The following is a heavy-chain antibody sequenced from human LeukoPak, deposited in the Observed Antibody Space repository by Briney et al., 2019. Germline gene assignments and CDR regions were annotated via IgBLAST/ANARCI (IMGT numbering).Heavy chain of an antibody. CDR2: INPSNGDK. D-gene: IGHD6-19*01. J-gene: IGHJ4*02. CDR3: ARVGSSGWYVHPTLDY. V-gene: IGHV1-2*02. CDR1: GYTFSDYY. Sequence: ASVKLSCKASGYTFSDYYIHWVRQAPGQGLEWMAWINPSNGDKNYAHTVKGRVTITRDTSISTAYMELTRLTSDDTALYYCARVGSSGWYVHPTLDYWGRGTLVTVSS.